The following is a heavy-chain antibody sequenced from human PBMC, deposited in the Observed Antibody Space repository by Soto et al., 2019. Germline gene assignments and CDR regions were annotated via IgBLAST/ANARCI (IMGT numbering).Heavy chain of an antibody. V-gene: IGHV4-31*03. J-gene: IGHJ4*02. CDR3: ARAPSMDTAMVMPPYYFDY. Sequence: QVQLQESGPGLVKPSQTLSLTCTVSGGSISSGGYYWSWIRQHPGKGLEWIGYIYYSGSTYYNPSLKRRVNISVETSKNQFSLKLSSVTAADTAVYYCARAPSMDTAMVMPPYYFDYWGQGTLVTVSS. CDR2: IYYSGST. D-gene: IGHD5-18*01. CDR1: GGSISSGGYY.